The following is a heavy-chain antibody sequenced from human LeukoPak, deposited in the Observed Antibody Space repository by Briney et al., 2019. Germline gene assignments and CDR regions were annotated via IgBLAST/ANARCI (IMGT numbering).Heavy chain of an antibody. CDR1: GFTFSSYS. CDR2: ISSSSSYI. J-gene: IGHJ3*02. V-gene: IGHV3-21*06. D-gene: IGHD2-2*01. CDR3: ARDTYCSSTSCPEGEAFDI. Sequence: GGSLRLSCAASGFTFSSYSMNWVRQAPGKGLEWVSSISSSSSYIYYADSVKGRFTISRDNAKNSLYLQMNSLRAEDTAVYYCARDTYCSSTSCPEGEAFDIWGQGTMVTVSS.